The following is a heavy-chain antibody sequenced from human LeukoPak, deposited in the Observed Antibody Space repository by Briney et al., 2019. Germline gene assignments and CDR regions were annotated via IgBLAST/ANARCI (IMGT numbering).Heavy chain of an antibody. J-gene: IGHJ4*02. D-gene: IGHD1-1*01. CDR1: GYTFSSYG. CDR3: ARTIGSTLSYFDY. Sequence: ASVKVSCKASGYTFSSYGFSWVRQAPGQGLEWMGWISAYNGNTNYAQKLQGRVTSTTDTPTSTTYMELRSLRSDDTAVYYCARTIGSTLSYFDYWGQGTLVTVSS. CDR2: ISAYNGNT. V-gene: IGHV1-18*01.